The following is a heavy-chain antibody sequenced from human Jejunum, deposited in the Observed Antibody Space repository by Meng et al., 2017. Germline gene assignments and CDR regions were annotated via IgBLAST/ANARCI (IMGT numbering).Heavy chain of an antibody. Sequence: QVPLREWGGGLLKSSEPLSLTCVVYGGSLTGYYWSWIRQAPEKGLEYIGDIHFSGTTTYMPSLRSRLTLSVDTSNNHFSLKLNSVTAADTATYYCVRRRSGASSLFDLWGPGTLVTVSS. D-gene: IGHD2-15*01. CDR1: GGSLTGYY. J-gene: IGHJ5*02. CDR2: IHFSGTT. V-gene: IGHV4-34*01. CDR3: VRRRSGASSLFDL.